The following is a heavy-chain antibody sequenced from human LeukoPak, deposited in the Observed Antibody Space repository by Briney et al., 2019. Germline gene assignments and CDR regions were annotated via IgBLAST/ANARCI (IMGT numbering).Heavy chain of an antibody. CDR1: GYTFTGYG. Sequence: GASVKVSRKASGYTFTGYGINWVRQAPGQGLEWMGWISAYNGNTNYAQQPQGRVTMTTDTSTNTAYMELTSLRSDDTAVYYCARAQRLERLPQYYWGQGTLVTVSS. CDR3: ARAQRLERLPQYY. J-gene: IGHJ4*02. D-gene: IGHD1-1*01. V-gene: IGHV1-18*01. CDR2: ISAYNGNT.